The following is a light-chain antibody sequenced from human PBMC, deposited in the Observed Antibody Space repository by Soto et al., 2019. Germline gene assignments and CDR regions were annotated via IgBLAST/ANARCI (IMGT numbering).Light chain of an antibody. CDR1: QSISYY. V-gene: IGKV1-39*01. CDR3: QQSYGTPLT. Sequence: DMEMTQSPSSLSASVGDRVTITCRARQSISYYLNWYQHKPGKVSNLLIYAASSLQSGVPTRFSGSGYGTDFPLTINSLQPEDFATYYCQQSYGTPLTCGGGTEIEIK. CDR2: AAS. J-gene: IGKJ4*02.